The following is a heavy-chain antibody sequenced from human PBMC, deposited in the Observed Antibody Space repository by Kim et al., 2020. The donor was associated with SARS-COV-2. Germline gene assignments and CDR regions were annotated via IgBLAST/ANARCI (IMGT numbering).Heavy chain of an antibody. V-gene: IGHV3-23*01. CDR2: ISDSGATT. CDR3: AASRVIAVPLLDF. CDR1: GFTFNNYA. D-gene: IGHD2-21*01. Sequence: GGSLRLSCAASGFTFNNYAMNWVRQAPGKGLEWVSAISDSGATTYYADSVKGRFTISRDNSRNTVYLQMNTLRAEDTALYYCAASRVIAVPLLDFWGQGTLVTVSS. J-gene: IGHJ4*02.